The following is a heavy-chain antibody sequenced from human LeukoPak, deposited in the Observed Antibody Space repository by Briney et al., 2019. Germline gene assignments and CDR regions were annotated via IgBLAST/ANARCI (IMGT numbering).Heavy chain of an antibody. CDR2: ISAYNGNT. Sequence: ASVKVSCKASGYTFTSYAMHWVRQAPGQRLEWMGWISAYNGNTNYAQKLQGRVTMTTDTSTSTAYMELRSLRSDDTAVYYCARTWGPPRQNYGVHYYYYMDVWGKGTTVTVSS. V-gene: IGHV1-18*01. CDR3: ARTWGPPRQNYGVHYYYYMDV. D-gene: IGHD1-7*01. J-gene: IGHJ6*03. CDR1: GYTFTSYA.